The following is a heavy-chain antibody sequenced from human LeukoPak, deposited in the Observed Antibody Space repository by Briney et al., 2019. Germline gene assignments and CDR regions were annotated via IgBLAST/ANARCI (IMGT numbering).Heavy chain of an antibody. Sequence: ASVKVSCKASGYTFTSYYMHWVRQAPGQGLEWMGIINPSGGSTSCAQKFQGRVTMTRDTSTSTVYMELSSLRSEDTAVYYCARDENERLAEGYHFDYWGQGTLVTVSS. CDR3: ARDENERLAEGYHFDY. J-gene: IGHJ4*02. V-gene: IGHV1-46*01. D-gene: IGHD3-16*02. CDR1: GYTFTSYY. CDR2: INPSGGST.